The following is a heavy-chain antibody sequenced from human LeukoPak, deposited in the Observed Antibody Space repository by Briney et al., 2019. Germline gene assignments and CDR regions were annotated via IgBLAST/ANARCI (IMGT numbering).Heavy chain of an antibody. V-gene: IGHV4-39*01. D-gene: IGHD3-3*01. CDR2: IFYNGNT. J-gene: IGHJ4*02. CDR3: TRRPKEPGFWSGYVDS. Sequence: PSETLSLTCSVSGAIIRREGFNWDWISQPPGKGLEYIGSIFYNGNTYYNPSLESRVTISVDTSKNQFSLNMFYVTAADTAVYYCTRRPKEPGFWSGYVDSWGQGTLVTVSS. CDR1: GAIIRREGFN.